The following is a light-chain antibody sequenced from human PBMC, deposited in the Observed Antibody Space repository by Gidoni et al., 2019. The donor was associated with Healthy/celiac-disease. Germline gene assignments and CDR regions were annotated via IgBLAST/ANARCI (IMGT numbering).Light chain of an antibody. CDR2: DVS. CDR1: SSDVGGYNY. V-gene: IGLV2-14*01. J-gene: IGLJ2*01. CDR3: SSYTSSSADVV. Sequence: HSALTQPASVSGSPGQSITISCTGTSSDVGGYNYVSCYQQHPGKAPKLMIYDVSNRPSGVSNRFSGSKSGNTASLTISGLQAEDEADYYCSSYTSSSADVVFGGGTKLTVL.